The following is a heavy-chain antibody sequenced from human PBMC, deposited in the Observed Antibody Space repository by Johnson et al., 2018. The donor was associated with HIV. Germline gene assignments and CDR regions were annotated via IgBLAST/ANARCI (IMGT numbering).Heavy chain of an antibody. CDR2: ISYDGSNK. D-gene: IGHD2-15*01. CDR1: GFTFSSYA. Sequence: QMQLVESGGGVVQPGRSLRLSCAASGFTFSSYAMHWVRQAPGQGLEWVAVISYDGSNKYYADSVKGRFTISRDNSKNTLYLQMNSLRAEDTAVYYCARDVRMDKAFDIWGQGTMVTVSS. CDR3: ARDVRMDKAFDI. V-gene: IGHV3-30*04. J-gene: IGHJ3*02.